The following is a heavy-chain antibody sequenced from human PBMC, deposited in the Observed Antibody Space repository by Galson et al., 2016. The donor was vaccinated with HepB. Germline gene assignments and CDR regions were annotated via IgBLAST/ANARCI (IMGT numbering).Heavy chain of an antibody. V-gene: IGHV1-18*01. CDR3: ARDGGSYPQALWY. J-gene: IGHJ4*02. CDR1: GYTFTSYG. CDR2: ISLYSGDK. D-gene: IGHD1-26*01. Sequence: SVKVSCKASGYTFTSYGITWVRQAPGQGLEWMGWISLYSGDKNYTQNLPGRVTLTTDSSTNTAYMELRSLRSDDTAIYYCARDGGSYPQALWYWGQGTLVTVSS.